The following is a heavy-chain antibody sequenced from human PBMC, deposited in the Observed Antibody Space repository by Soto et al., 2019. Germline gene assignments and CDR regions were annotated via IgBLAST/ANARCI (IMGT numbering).Heavy chain of an antibody. J-gene: IGHJ4*02. CDR2: IYPSDSDT. Sequence: GESLKISCKGSGYNFAGYWIAWVRQMPGKGLELMGIIYPSDSDTRYRPSFQGQVTISADKSISSAYLQWSSLRASDTPIYYCSRGGMSTRTFCYWGQGTPVTVSS. CDR3: SRGGMSTRTFCY. CDR1: GYNFAGYW. D-gene: IGHD3-3*01. V-gene: IGHV5-51*01.